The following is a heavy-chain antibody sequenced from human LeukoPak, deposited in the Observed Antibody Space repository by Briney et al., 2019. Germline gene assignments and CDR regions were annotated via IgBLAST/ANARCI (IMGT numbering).Heavy chain of an antibody. V-gene: IGHV1-2*02. D-gene: IGHD5-12*01. J-gene: IGHJ4*02. CDR1: GYTFTGYY. CDR3: ARTERGYSGSAFVY. CDR2: INPNSGGT. Sequence: ASVKVSCKASGYTFTGYYMHWVRQAPGQGLEWMGWINPNSGGTNYAQKFQGRVTMTRDTSISTAYMELNRLRSDDTAVYYCARTERGYSGSAFVYWGQGTLVTVSS.